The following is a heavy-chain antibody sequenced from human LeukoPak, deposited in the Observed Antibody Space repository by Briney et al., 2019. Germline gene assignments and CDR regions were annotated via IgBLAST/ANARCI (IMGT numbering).Heavy chain of an antibody. CDR2: ISNSGST. V-gene: IGHV4-59*11. CDR3: GRDALVGYFSYYYMDV. J-gene: IGHJ6*03. Sequence: PSETLSLTCTVFGGSISSHYWTWIRQSPVKGLEWIGDISNSGSTSYNPSLKSRVTISIDTSKNQFSLKLSSVTAADTAVYYCGRDALVGYFSYYYMDVWGKGTTVTVSS. CDR1: GGSISSHY. D-gene: IGHD2-15*01.